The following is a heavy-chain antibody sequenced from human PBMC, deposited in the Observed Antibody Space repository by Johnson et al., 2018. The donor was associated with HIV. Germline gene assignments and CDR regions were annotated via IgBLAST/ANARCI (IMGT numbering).Heavy chain of an antibody. CDR1: GFTFSSYD. D-gene: IGHD6-19*01. CDR3: AKDDNLGVWYSDAFDI. Sequence: VQLVESGGGLVQPGGSLRLSCAASGFTFSSYDMHWVRQATGKGLEWVSAIGTAGDTYYPGSVKGRFTISRENAKNSLYLQMKSLRPEDTSIYYCAKDDNLGVWYSDAFDIWGQGTMVTVSS. V-gene: IGHV3-13*01. CDR2: IGTAGDT. J-gene: IGHJ3*02.